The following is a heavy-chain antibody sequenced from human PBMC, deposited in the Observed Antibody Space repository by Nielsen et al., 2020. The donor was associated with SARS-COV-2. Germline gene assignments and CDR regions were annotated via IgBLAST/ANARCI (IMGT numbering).Heavy chain of an antibody. D-gene: IGHD2-21*01. Sequence: SETLSLTCAVSGGSVSSNDWWTWVRQSPGRGLEWIGEVTHSGSINYNPSFKTQVTSPMDKSKRQFSLRLTSVSAADTAVYFCASGDLVVVPSPILGLGPFFYYFYLDVWGKGTTVIVSS. CDR2: VTHSGSI. CDR1: GGSVSSNDW. CDR3: ASGDLVVVPSPILGLGPFFYYFYLDV. J-gene: IGHJ6*03. V-gene: IGHV4-4*02.